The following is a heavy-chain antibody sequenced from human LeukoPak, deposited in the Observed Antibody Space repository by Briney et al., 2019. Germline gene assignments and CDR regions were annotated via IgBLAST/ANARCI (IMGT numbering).Heavy chain of an antibody. J-gene: IGHJ6*03. CDR1: GFTVSSNY. CDR3: GRSRRINASLYYYMDV. Sequence: PGGSLRLSCAASGFTVSSNYMSWVRQAPGKGLEWVSVIYSGGSTYYADSVKGRFTISRDNSKNTVYLLMNSLRTEDTAVYYCGRSRRINASLYYYMDVWGKGTTVTVSS. V-gene: IGHV3-53*01. D-gene: IGHD2-15*01. CDR2: IYSGGST.